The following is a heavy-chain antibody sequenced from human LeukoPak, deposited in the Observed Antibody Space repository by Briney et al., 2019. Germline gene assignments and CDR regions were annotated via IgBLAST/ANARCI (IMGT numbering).Heavy chain of an antibody. Sequence: SETLSLTCSVSGGSISNYFWSWIRQPPGKGLEWIGHIYYRGNTNYNPSLKSRVTISVDTSKNQFSLKLTSVTAADTAVYYCARQRSADGDYAPPGYWGQGTLVTVSS. J-gene: IGHJ4*02. CDR1: GGSISNYF. CDR2: IYYRGNT. CDR3: ARQRSADGDYAPPGY. D-gene: IGHD4-17*01. V-gene: IGHV4-59*08.